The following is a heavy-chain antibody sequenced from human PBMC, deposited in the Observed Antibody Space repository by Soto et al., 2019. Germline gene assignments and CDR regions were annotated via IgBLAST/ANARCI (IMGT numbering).Heavy chain of an antibody. J-gene: IGHJ4*02. D-gene: IGHD6-19*01. CDR3: ARGGWYLDY. Sequence: GGSMSGSYWSWIRQCPGKGLEWIAYIYYTGSPEYNPSLNSRVTISVDTSKNQFSLKLSAVTAADTAVYYCARGGWYLDYWGQGTLVTVSS. CDR1: GGSMSGSY. V-gene: IGHV4-59*01. CDR2: IYYTGSP.